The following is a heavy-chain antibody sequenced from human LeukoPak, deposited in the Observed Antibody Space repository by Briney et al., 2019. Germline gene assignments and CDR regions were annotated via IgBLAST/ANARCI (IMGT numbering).Heavy chain of an antibody. CDR2: IVVGSGNT. D-gene: IGHD1-26*01. CDR1: GFTFTSSA. CDR3: AADLGSGGATVYFDY. J-gene: IGHJ4*02. V-gene: IGHV1-58*02. Sequence: SVKVSCKASGFTFTSSAMQWVRQARGQRLEWIGWIVVGSGNTNYAQKFQERVTITRDMSTSTAYMELSSLRSEDTAMYYCAADLGSGGATVYFDYWGQGTLVTVSS.